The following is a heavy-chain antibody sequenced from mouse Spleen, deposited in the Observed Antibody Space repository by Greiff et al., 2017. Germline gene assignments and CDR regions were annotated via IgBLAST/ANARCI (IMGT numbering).Heavy chain of an antibody. D-gene: IGHD1-1*01. Sequence: VQLKESGAELVRPGASVTLSCKASGYTFTDYYMNWVKQSHGKSLEWIGVINPYNGGTSYNQKFKGKATLTVDKSSSTAYMELNSLTSEDSAVYYCARYYYGSSPYWYFDVWGAGTTVTVSS. J-gene: IGHJ1*01. CDR3: ARYYYGSSPYWYFDV. CDR2: INPYNGGT. CDR1: GYTFTDYY. V-gene: IGHV1-19*01.